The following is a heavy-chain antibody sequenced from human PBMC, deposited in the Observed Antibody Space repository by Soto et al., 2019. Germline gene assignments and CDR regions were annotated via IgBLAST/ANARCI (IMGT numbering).Heavy chain of an antibody. V-gene: IGHV3-33*01. Sequence: QVQLVESGGGVVQPGKSLRLSCAASEFTFSSHGMHWVRQAPGKGLEWVAVIRYDGSNKYYADSVKGQFTISRDNSKNTLYLQMNSLRAEDTAVYYCASGGGNGNYFDYWGQGTLVTVSS. CDR3: ASGGGNGNYFDY. CDR1: EFTFSSHG. CDR2: IRYDGSNK. D-gene: IGHD2-15*01. J-gene: IGHJ4*02.